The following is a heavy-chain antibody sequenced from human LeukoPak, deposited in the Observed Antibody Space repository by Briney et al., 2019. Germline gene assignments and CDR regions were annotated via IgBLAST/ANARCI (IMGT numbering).Heavy chain of an antibody. Sequence: PGGPLRLSCAASGFTFSSYWLHWVRPAPRKGLVWVSRINSDGSSTSYADSVKGRFTISRDNGKNTLYLQMNSLRAEDTAVYYCASNWNHDYWGQGTLVTVSS. V-gene: IGHV3-74*01. CDR2: INSDGSST. D-gene: IGHD1-14*01. J-gene: IGHJ4*02. CDR1: GFTFSSYW. CDR3: ASNWNHDY.